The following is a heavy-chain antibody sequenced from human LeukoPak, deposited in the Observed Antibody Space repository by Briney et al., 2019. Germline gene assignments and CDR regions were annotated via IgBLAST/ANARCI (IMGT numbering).Heavy chain of an antibody. CDR3: ARAAMVHDYMDV. V-gene: IGHV1-2*02. Sequence: ASVKVSCKASGYTFTGYYMHWVRQAPGQGLEWMGWINPNSGGTNYAQKFQGRVTMTRDTSISTAYMELSRLRSEDTAVYYCARAAMVHDYMDVWGKGTTVTISS. CDR2: INPNSGGT. J-gene: IGHJ6*03. D-gene: IGHD3-10*01. CDR1: GYTFTGYY.